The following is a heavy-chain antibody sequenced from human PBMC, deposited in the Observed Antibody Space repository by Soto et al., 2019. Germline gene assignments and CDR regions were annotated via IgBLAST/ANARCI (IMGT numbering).Heavy chain of an antibody. CDR1: GYTFTSYA. V-gene: IGHV1-3*01. J-gene: IGHJ4*02. CDR3: ARERRSPPNCSGGSCYLT. CDR2: INAGNGNT. D-gene: IGHD2-15*01. Sequence: ASVKVSCKASGYTFTSYAMHWVRQAPGQRLEWMGWINAGNGNTNYAQKFQGRVTITADKSTSTAYMELSSLRSEDTAVYYCARERRSPPNCSGGSCYLTWGQGTLVTVSS.